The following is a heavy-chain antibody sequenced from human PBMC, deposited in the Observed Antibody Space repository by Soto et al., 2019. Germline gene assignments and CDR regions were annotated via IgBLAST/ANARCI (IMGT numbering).Heavy chain of an antibody. CDR1: GFTFSSYA. V-gene: IGHV3-23*01. D-gene: IGHD3-3*01. J-gene: IGHJ3*02. CDR2: ISGREGST. Sequence: PGGSLSLSCAASGFTFSSYAMSWVRQAPEKGQKRVSAISGREGSTTYAETVKGRFTISRDNSKNTLYLQMNSLRAEDTAVYYCAKDAYDFWSGYYSNAFDIWGQGTMVTVSS. CDR3: AKDAYDFWSGYYSNAFDI.